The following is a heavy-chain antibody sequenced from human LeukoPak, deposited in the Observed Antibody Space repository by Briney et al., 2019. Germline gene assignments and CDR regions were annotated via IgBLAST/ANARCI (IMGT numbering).Heavy chain of an antibody. J-gene: IGHJ3*02. CDR2: INPNSGGT. Sequence: ASVKVSCKASGYTFTGYYMHRVRQAPGQGLEWMGRINPNSGGTNYAQKFQGRVTMTRDTSISTAYMELSRLRSDDTAVYYCARGRRDSSSWYWAFDIWGQGTMVTVSS. D-gene: IGHD6-13*01. CDR1: GYTFTGYY. V-gene: IGHV1-2*06. CDR3: ARGRRDSSSWYWAFDI.